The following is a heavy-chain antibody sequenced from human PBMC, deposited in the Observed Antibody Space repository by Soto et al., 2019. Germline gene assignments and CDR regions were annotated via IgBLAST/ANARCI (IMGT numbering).Heavy chain of an antibody. CDR3: ARHANLYYYGF. CDR2: IYYSGST. CDR1: GASISSSTYY. Sequence: ETLSLTCTVSGASISSSTYYWGWIRQPPGKGLEWIGSIYYSGSTYYNPSLKSRVTISVDTSKNQFSLNLSSVTAADTAVYYCARHANLYYYGFWGQGTLVTVSS. V-gene: IGHV4-39*01. J-gene: IGHJ4*02. D-gene: IGHD3-10*01.